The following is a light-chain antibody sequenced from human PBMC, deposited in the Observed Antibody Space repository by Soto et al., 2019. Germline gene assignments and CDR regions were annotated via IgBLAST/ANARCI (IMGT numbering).Light chain of an antibody. J-gene: IGKJ1*01. CDR3: QQTYSTTWT. CDR1: QGISTY. Sequence: DIQMTQSPSSLSASVGDRVTITCRASQGISTYLNWYQQKPGKAPKLLIYAASSLQSGVPSRFSGSGSDTDFTLTIRSLQPEDLATYYCQQTYSTTWTFGQGTKVDIK. CDR2: AAS. V-gene: IGKV1-39*01.